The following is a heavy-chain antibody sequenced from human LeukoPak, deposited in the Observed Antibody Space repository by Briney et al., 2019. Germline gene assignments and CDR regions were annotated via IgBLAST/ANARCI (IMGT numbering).Heavy chain of an antibody. Sequence: PSGTLSLTCAVSGGSISSSNRWSWVRQPPGKGLEWIGEIYHSGSTNYNPSLKSRVTISVDKSKNQFSLKLSSVTAADTAVYYCAISFMITFGGGIGDVDYWGERTLVSVSS. CDR2: IYHSGST. CDR1: GGSISSSNR. CDR3: AISFMITFGGGIGDVDY. V-gene: IGHV4-4*02. D-gene: IGHD3-16*02. J-gene: IGHJ4*02.